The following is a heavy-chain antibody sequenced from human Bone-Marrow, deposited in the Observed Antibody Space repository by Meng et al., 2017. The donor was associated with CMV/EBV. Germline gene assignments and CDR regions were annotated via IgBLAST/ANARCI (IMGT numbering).Heavy chain of an antibody. D-gene: IGHD3-10*01. CDR3: VRESTMVLDY. Sequence: LSCAASGFTFSAYAVHWVRQAPGKGLEWVALISLDGSNKYYADSVKGRFTISRDNSKNTLSLEMNSLRTEDTAAYYCVRESTMVLDYWGQGTLVTVSS. CDR2: ISLDGSNK. CDR1: GFTFSAYA. J-gene: IGHJ4*02. V-gene: IGHV3-30*01.